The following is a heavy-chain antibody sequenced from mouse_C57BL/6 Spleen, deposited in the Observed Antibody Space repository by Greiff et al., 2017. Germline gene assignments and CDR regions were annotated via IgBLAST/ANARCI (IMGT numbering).Heavy chain of an antibody. D-gene: IGHD2-1*01. J-gene: IGHJ3*01. Sequence: VQLQQSGPELVKPGDSVKISCKASGYSFTGYFMNWVMQSHGKGLEWIGRINPYNGGTFYNQKFKGKATLTVDKSSSTAHMELRSLTSEDSAVYYCARSYGNLFAYWGQGTLVTVSA. CDR2: INPYNGGT. CDR3: ARSYGNLFAY. V-gene: IGHV1-20*01. CDR1: GYSFTGYF.